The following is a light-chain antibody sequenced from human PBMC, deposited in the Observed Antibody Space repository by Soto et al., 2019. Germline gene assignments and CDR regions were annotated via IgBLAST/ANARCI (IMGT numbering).Light chain of an antibody. CDR3: QQSYRIPPT. CDR2: AAS. J-gene: IGKJ1*01. V-gene: IGKV1-39*01. Sequence: DIQMTQSPSSLSASVGDRVTITCRASQSISSYLNWYQQKPGKAPKLLIYAASSLQSGVPSRFSGSGSGTDFTLTISRLQPEDFATYYCQQSYRIPPTFGQGTKVEIK. CDR1: QSISSY.